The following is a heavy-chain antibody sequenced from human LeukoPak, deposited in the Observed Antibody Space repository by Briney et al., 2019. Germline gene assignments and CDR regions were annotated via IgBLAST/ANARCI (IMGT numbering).Heavy chain of an antibody. V-gene: IGHV1-2*02. D-gene: IGHD2/OR15-2a*01. CDR2: INPNNGDT. CDR1: GYTFTGNF. J-gene: IGHJ4*02. CDR3: ARTRGTHISMAYLDS. Sequence: GASVKVSCKTSGYTFTGNFMHWVRQAPGQGPEWMRWINPNNGDTNYAQKFQGRVTMTRVTSITTAYMELSSLRSDDTAVYYCARTRGTHISMAYLDSWGQGTLVTVSS.